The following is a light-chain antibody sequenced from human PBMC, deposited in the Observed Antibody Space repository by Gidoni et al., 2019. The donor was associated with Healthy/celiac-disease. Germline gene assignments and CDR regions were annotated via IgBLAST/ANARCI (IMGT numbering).Light chain of an antibody. J-gene: IGLJ3*02. V-gene: IGLV3-25*03. CDR1: ALPKQY. CDR2: KDS. CDR3: QSADSSGTRWV. Sequence: SYELTQPPSVSVPPGQTARITCSGDALPKQYAYWYQQKPGQAPVLVIYKDSERPSGIPERFSGSSSGTTVTLTISGVQAEDEVDYYCQSADSSGTRWVFGGGTKLTVL.